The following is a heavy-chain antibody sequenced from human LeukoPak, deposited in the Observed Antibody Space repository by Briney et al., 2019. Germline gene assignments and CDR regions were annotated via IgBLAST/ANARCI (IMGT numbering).Heavy chain of an antibody. CDR3: ATLPTTTVTNLFDY. Sequence: GGSLRLSCAASGFTLSTYWMHWVRQAPGKGLVWVSHINSDGSSTGYADSVKGRFTISRDNAKNTLYLQMNSLRAEDTAAYYCATLPTTTVTNLFDYWGQGTLVTVSS. CDR1: GFTLSTYW. CDR2: INSDGSST. D-gene: IGHD4-17*01. V-gene: IGHV3-74*01. J-gene: IGHJ4*02.